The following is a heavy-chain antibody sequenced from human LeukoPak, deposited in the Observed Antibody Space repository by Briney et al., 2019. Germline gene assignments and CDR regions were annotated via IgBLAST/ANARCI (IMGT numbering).Heavy chain of an antibody. CDR3: ARDPVVAVTPGGYYYYMDV. CDR1: RYTFTGYY. CDR2: INTNTGNP. V-gene: IGHV7-4-1*02. D-gene: IGHD2-21*02. Sequence: GASVKVSCKASRYTFTGYYMHWVRQAPGQGLEWMGWINTNTGNPTYAQGFTGRFVFSLDTSVSTAYLQISSLKAEDTAVYYCARDPVVAVTPGGYYYYMDVWGKGTTVTVSS. J-gene: IGHJ6*03.